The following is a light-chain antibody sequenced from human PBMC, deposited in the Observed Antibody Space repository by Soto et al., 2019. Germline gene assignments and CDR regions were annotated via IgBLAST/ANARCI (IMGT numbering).Light chain of an antibody. CDR3: QQYYSYPRA. Sequence: AIRMTQSPSSLSASTGDRVTISCRASQGISSYLAWYQKKPGKAPKLLIYAASTLQSGVPSRFSGSGSGTAFTLTISCLQSEDFATYYCQQYYSYPRAFGQGTKVEIK. CDR1: QGISSY. V-gene: IGKV1-8*01. CDR2: AAS. J-gene: IGKJ1*01.